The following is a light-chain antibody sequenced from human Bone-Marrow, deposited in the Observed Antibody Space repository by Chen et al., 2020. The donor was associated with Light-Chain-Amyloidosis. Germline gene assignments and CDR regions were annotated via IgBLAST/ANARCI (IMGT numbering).Light chain of an antibody. CDR1: SSDVGSYNL. Sequence: QSSLTQPASVSGSPGQSITISCTGTSSDVGSYNLVSWYQQHPGKAPKFMIYEVNKRPSGVSTRFSGSKSCNTASLTISGLQAEDEADYYCCSYAGSSTLVFGGGTKVTVL. V-gene: IGLV2-23*02. CDR2: EVN. J-gene: IGLJ3*02. CDR3: CSYAGSSTLV.